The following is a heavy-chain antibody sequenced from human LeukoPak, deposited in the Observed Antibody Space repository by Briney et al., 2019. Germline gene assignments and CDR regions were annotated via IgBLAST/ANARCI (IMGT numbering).Heavy chain of an antibody. J-gene: IGHJ6*02. Sequence: SQTLSLTCAISLDSVSSNSAAWNWTRHSPSRGLEWLGRTYYRSKWYNDYAVSVKSRITINPDTSKKQFSLQLNSVTPEDTAVYYCARGSHGSYYDSSGYYDPHYGMDVWGQGTTVTVSS. D-gene: IGHD3-22*01. V-gene: IGHV6-1*01. CDR3: ARGSHGSYYDSSGYYDPHYGMDV. CDR1: LDSVSSNSAA. CDR2: TYYRSKWYN.